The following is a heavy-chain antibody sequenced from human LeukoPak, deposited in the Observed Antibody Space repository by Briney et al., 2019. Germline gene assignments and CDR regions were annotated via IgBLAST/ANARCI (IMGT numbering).Heavy chain of an antibody. CDR1: GGSISSYY. J-gene: IGHJ4*02. CDR2: IYYSGST. V-gene: IGHV4-59*01. D-gene: IGHD3-9*01. CDR3: ARSLTYYDILTGYSPQNFDY. Sequence: SETLSLTCTVSGGSISSYYWSWIRQPPGKGLEWIGCIYYSGSTNYNPSFKSRVTISVDTSKNQFSLRLSSVTAADTAVYYCARSLTYYDILTGYSPQNFDYWGQGTLVTVSS.